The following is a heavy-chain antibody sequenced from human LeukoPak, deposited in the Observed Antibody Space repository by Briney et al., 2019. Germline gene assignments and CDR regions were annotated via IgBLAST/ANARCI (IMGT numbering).Heavy chain of an antibody. CDR1: GYTLTELS. V-gene: IGHV1-18*01. Sequence: ASVKVSCKVSGYTLTELSMHWVRQAPGQGLEWMGWISAYNGNTNYAQKLQGRVTMTTDTSTSTAYMELRSLRSDDTAVYYCARGSTAGEYSGYDTLYYWGQGTLVTVSS. CDR2: ISAYNGNT. D-gene: IGHD5-12*01. J-gene: IGHJ4*02. CDR3: ARGSTAGEYSGYDTLYY.